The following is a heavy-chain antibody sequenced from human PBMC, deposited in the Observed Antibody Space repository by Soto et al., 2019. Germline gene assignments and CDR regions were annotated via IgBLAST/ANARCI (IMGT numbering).Heavy chain of an antibody. Sequence: SETRSLTCAVYGGSFSGYYCSWIRQPPWKGLEWIGEINHSGSTNYNPSLKSRVTISVDTSKNQFSLKLSSVTAADRAVYYCARSLWFGELSPYYYYGMDVWGQGTTVT. CDR1: GGSFSGYY. CDR2: INHSGST. J-gene: IGHJ6*02. D-gene: IGHD3-10*01. V-gene: IGHV4-34*01. CDR3: ARSLWFGELSPYYYYGMDV.